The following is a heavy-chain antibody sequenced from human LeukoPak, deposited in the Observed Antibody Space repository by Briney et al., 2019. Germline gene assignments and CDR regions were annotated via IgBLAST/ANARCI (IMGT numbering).Heavy chain of an antibody. CDR2: ISTTGST. J-gene: IGHJ4*02. D-gene: IGHD3-22*01. Sequence: SETLSLTCAVSGGSISSSSYYWGWIRQPAGKGLEWPGRISTTGSTNYNPSLKSRVTISVDTSKNQFSLKVNSVTAADTAVYYCASPYYYDRSSYYHFIDHWGRGTLVTVSS. CDR3: ASPYYYDRSSYYHFIDH. V-gene: IGHV4-61*02. CDR1: GGSISSSSYY.